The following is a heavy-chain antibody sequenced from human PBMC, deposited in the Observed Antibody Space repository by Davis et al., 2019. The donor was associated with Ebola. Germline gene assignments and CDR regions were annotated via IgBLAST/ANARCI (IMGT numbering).Heavy chain of an antibody. Sequence: SLKISCAASGFTFDDYAMHWVRQAPGKGLEWVSGISWNSGSIGYADSVKGRFTISRDNAKNSLYLQMNSLRAEDTALYYCAKDSAGTHWFDPWGQGTLVTVSS. V-gene: IGHV3-9*01. CDR1: GFTFDDYA. D-gene: IGHD3-10*01. CDR2: ISWNSGSI. CDR3: AKDSAGTHWFDP. J-gene: IGHJ5*02.